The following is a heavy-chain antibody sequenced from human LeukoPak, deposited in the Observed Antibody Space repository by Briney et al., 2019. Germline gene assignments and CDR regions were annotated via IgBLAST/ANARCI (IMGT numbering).Heavy chain of an antibody. CDR2: IKSKVDGGTT. J-gene: IGHJ4*02. CDR3: STGGYCEDY. D-gene: IGHD2-21*02. CDR1: GFTFSNAW. Sequence: PGGSLRLSCAGPGFTFSNAWMNWVRQAPGKGLEWVGRIKSKVDGGTTDYAAPVEGRFTISRDDPKNTVYLQMNSLKTEDTAVYYCSTGGYCEDYWGQGTLVTVSS. V-gene: IGHV3-15*01.